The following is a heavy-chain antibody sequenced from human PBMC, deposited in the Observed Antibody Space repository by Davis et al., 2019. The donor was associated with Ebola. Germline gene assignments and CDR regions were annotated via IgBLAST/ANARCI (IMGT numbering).Heavy chain of an antibody. CDR1: GFTLSSNW. V-gene: IGHV3-74*01. J-gene: IGHJ3*02. CDR3: AREGIKSSYSGSAFDI. CDR2: INSDGSIT. D-gene: IGHD3-22*01. Sequence: PGGSLRLSCAASGFTLSSNWMHWVRQAPGKGLVWVSRINSDGSITNYADSVKGRFIISRDNAKNTLYMQMNSLRAEDTAVYYCAREGIKSSYSGSAFDIWGQGTMVSVSS.